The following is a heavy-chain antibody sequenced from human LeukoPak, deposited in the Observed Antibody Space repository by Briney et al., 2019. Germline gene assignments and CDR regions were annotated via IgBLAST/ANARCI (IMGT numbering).Heavy chain of an antibody. D-gene: IGHD5-12*01. V-gene: IGHV1-2*02. Sequence: ASVKVSCKASGYIFTGYYMHWVRQVPGQRLEWMGWINPNSGGADYAQKFQGRVIMTRDTSISTAYMALSRLRSDDTAVYYCARDEAYSGYDPPWLDWGQGTLVTVSS. CDR3: ARDEAYSGYDPPWLD. J-gene: IGHJ4*02. CDR2: INPNSGGA. CDR1: GYIFTGYY.